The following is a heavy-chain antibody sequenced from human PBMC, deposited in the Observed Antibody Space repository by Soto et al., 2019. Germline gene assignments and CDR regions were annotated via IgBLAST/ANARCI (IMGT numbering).Heavy chain of an antibody. CDR1: GYIFTGYY. CDR2: INPISGGT. V-gene: IGHV1-2*02. Sequence: ASVEVSCKASGYIFTGYYIHWVRQALGQGLEWMGYINPISGGTSYAQKFQGRVTMTRDTSMNTVYMELSRLTSDDTAVYSCARTTSFRSFQAFDYWGQGTLVTV. CDR3: ARTTSFRSFQAFDY. J-gene: IGHJ4*02. D-gene: IGHD4-4*01.